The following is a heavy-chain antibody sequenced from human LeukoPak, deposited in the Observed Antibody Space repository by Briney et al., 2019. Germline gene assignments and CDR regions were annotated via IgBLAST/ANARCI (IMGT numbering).Heavy chain of an antibody. CDR3: ARVARCTSCFDVDY. Sequence: SETLSLTCTVSGGSVNSYYLSWIRQPAGKTLEWIGRIYDGGSTNYNPSLKSRVTMSVDTSKNQISLKLKSVTAADTAVYYCARVARCTSCFDVDYWGQGTLVTVSS. CDR1: GGSVNSYY. D-gene: IGHD2-2*01. CDR2: IYDGGST. V-gene: IGHV4-4*07. J-gene: IGHJ4*02.